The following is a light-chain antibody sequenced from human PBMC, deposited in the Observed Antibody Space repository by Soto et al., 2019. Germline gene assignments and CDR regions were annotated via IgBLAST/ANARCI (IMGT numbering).Light chain of an antibody. CDR3: QVWDTSSDHVV. V-gene: IGLV3-21*04. CDR2: YDN. Sequence: SYELTQPPSVSVAPGKTARITCGGNNIGSKSVHWYQQKPGQAPVLVIYYDNTRPSGLPERISGSNSGNTATLTFSRVEAGDEADYYCQVWDTSSDHVVFGGGTKLTVL. J-gene: IGLJ2*01. CDR1: NIGSKS.